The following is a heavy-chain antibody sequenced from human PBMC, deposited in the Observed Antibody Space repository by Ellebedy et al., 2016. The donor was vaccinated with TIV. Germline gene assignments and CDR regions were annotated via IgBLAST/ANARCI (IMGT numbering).Heavy chain of an antibody. CDR1: GHIFTTYG. D-gene: IGHD3-3*01. CDR2: NNTGNGNT. J-gene: IGHJ6*02. CDR3: ATREWQDPMDV. V-gene: IGHV1-3*04. Sequence: ASVKVSXXASGHIFTTYGIHWVRQAPGQRPEWMGWNNTGNGNTKYSQKFQGRITITRDTSATTAYMELSGLMSEDTAVYYCATREWQDPMDVWGQGTTVTVSS.